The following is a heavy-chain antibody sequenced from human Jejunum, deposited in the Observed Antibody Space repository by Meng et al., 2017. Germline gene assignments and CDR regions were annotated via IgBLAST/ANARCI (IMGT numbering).Heavy chain of an antibody. J-gene: IGHJ4*02. D-gene: IGHD3-10*01. CDR3: ARTYYYGSGSYYNPPGY. V-gene: IGHV5-51*01. CDR2: IYPGDSDI. Sequence: GGSLRLSCKGSGYDFTTYWIGWVRQMPGKGLEWMGIIYPGDSDIRYSPSFQGQVTISADRSMSTAYLQWSTLRASDTAMYYCARTYYYGSGSYYNPPGYWGQGTRVTVSS. CDR1: GYDFTTYW.